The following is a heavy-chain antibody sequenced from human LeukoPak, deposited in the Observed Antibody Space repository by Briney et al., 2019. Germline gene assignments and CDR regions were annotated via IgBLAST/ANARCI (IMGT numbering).Heavy chain of an antibody. CDR3: ARSMYCGGDCYYYFDY. V-gene: IGHV3-74*01. Sequence: GGSLRLSCAASGFTFSSYWMHWVRQAPGKGLVWVSRINSDGTIIGYADSVKGRFTISRDNAKNTLYLQMNSLRADVTAVYYCARSMYCGGDCYYYFDYWGQGTLVTVAS. CDR1: GFTFSSYW. J-gene: IGHJ4*02. D-gene: IGHD2-21*02. CDR2: INSDGTII.